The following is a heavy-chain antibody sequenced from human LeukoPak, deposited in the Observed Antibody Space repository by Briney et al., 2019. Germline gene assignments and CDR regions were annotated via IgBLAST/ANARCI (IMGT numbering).Heavy chain of an antibody. CDR2: IYYSGST. CDR3: ARVPSSGWPPAPCYYYYMDV. Sequence: SETLSLTCTVSGGSISSYCWSWIRQPPGKGLEWIGYIYYSGSTNYNPSLKSRVTISVDTSKNQFSLKLSSVTAADTAVYYCARVPSSGWPPAPCYYYYMDVWGKGTTVTVSS. D-gene: IGHD6-19*01. J-gene: IGHJ6*03. V-gene: IGHV4-59*01. CDR1: GGSISSYC.